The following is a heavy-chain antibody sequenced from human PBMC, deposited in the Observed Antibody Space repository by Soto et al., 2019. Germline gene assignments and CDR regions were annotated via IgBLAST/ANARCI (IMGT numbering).Heavy chain of an antibody. CDR3: ARVRYSNYSLYWFDP. D-gene: IGHD4-4*01. CDR2: ISSSGSTI. CDR1: GFTFSSYE. Sequence: GGSLRLSCAASGFTFSSYEMNWVRQAPGKGLEWVSYISSSGSTIYYADSVKGRFTTSRDNAKNSLYLQMNSLRAEDTAVYYCARVRYSNYSLYWFDPWGQGTLVTVSS. V-gene: IGHV3-48*03. J-gene: IGHJ5*02.